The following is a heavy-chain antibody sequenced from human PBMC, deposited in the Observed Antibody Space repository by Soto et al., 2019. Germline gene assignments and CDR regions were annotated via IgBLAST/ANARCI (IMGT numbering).Heavy chain of an antibody. J-gene: IGHJ5*02. D-gene: IGHD3-3*01. Sequence: ASANVSCKAPGYTFTSYGISWVGQAPGRGRDPMGWISAYNGNTNYAQKLQGRVTMTTDTSTSTAYMELRSLRSDDTAVYYCASHPHYDFWSGYSYGYRFDPWGQGTLVTAYS. CDR3: ASHPHYDFWSGYSYGYRFDP. CDR2: ISAYNGNT. CDR1: GYTFTSYG. V-gene: IGHV1-18*04.